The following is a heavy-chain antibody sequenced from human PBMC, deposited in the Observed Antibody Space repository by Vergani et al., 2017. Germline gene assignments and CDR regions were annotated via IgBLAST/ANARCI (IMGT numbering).Heavy chain of an antibody. Sequence: EVQLVESGGGLVQPGRSLRLSCAASGLTFDDYAMHWVGKAPGKGLEWVSGISWHSGSIGYADSVKGRFTISRDNAKNSLYLQMNSLRAEDTALYYCAKDSELGSYYGDFTCEYNAFDIWGQGTMVTVSS. CDR2: ISWHSGSI. J-gene: IGHJ3*02. CDR3: AKDSELGSYYGDFTCEYNAFDI. CDR1: GLTFDDYA. D-gene: IGHD4-17*01. V-gene: IGHV3-9*01.